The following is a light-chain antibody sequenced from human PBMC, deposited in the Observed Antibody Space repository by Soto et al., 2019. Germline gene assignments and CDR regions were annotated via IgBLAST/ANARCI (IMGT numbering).Light chain of an antibody. CDR2: DES. V-gene: IGKV1-33*01. CDR3: QHYNSFQIT. CDR1: QNISSY. J-gene: IGKJ5*01. Sequence: ASQNISSYLNGYQQKTGQAPKNXIYDESQLETGGPSRFSGSGSGTDFTFIINSMQPEDIGTYYCQHYNSFQITFGQGTRLEI.